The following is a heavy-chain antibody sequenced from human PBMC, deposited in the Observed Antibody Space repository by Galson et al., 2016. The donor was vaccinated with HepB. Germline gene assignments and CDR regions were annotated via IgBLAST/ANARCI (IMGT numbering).Heavy chain of an antibody. CDR3: ARPARGHSSGRDY. D-gene: IGHD6-25*01. CDR2: IYPGDFDT. CDR1: GYSYTNYW. Sequence: QSGAEVKKPGESLKISCKSSGYSYTNYWIAWVRQMPGKGLEWMGIIYPGDFDTRYSPSFQGQVTISADKSINTAYLQWSSLKSSDTAVYYCARPARGHSSGRDYWGQGTLVTVSS. V-gene: IGHV5-51*01. J-gene: IGHJ4*02.